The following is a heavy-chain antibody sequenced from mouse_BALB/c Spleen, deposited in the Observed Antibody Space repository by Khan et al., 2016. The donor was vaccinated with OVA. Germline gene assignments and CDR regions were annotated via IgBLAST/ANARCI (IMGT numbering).Heavy chain of an antibody. CDR2: ITPNNGGN. CDR1: GYTFTDYN. D-gene: IGHD1-1*01. CDR3: TRGGHGSPFDY. Sequence: EVQLQQSGPELVKPGASVKISCKASGYTFTDYNMDWVKQSHGKSLEWIGDITPNNGGNIYNQKFKGKATLTVDKSSSTAYMEISSLTSEDTAVYYCTRGGHGSPFDYWGQGTTLTVSS. V-gene: IGHV1-18*01. J-gene: IGHJ2*01.